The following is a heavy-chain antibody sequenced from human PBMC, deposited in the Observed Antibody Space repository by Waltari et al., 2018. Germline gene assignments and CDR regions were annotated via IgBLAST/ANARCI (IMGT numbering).Heavy chain of an antibody. CDR1: GGSISSGSYY. D-gene: IGHD4-17*01. CDR2: IYTSGST. J-gene: IGHJ5*02. V-gene: IGHV4-61*09. Sequence: QVQLQESGPGLVKPSQTLSLTCTVSGGSISSGSYYWSWIRQPAGKGLEWIGYIYTSGSTNHNPSLKSRVTISVDTSKNQFSLKLSSVTAADTAVYYCATDYGDNWFDPWGQGTLVTVSS. CDR3: ATDYGDNWFDP.